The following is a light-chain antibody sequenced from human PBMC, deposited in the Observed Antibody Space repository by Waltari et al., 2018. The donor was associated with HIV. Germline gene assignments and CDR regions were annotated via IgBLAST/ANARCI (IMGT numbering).Light chain of an antibody. CDR3: SSFTASGTQV. J-gene: IGLJ3*02. Sequence: QSALAQPASVSGSPGQSITISRTGTSSDVGSYTYVSWYQHHPGKAPKLMIYEVTSRPSGVSNRFSGSKSGNTASLTISGLQAEDEADYYCSSFTASGTQVFGGGTKLTVL. CDR2: EVT. V-gene: IGLV2-14*01. CDR1: SSDVGSYTY.